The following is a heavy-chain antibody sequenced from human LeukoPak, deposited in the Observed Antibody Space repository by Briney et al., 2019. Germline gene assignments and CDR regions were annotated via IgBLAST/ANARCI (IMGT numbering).Heavy chain of an antibody. CDR3: AKDKDLDY. CDR2: ISYDGSNK. J-gene: IGHJ4*02. Sequence: SLRLSCAASGFNFGEFWMAWVRQTPGMGLEWVAVISYDGSNKYYADSVKGRFTISRDNSKNTLYLQMNSLRAEDTAVYYCAKDKDLDYWGQGTLVTVSS. V-gene: IGHV3-30*18. CDR1: GFNFGEFW.